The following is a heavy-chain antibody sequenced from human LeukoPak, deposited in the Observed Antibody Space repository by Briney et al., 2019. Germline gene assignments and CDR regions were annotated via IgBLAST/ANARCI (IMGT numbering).Heavy chain of an antibody. Sequence: ASVKVSCKASGYTFTGYYMHWVRQAPGQGLEWMGWINPNSGGTNYAQKFQGRVTMTRDTSISTAYMELSGLRSDDTAVYYCARRLIAAAGLSFDPWGQGTLVTVSS. D-gene: IGHD6-13*01. CDR1: GYTFTGYY. J-gene: IGHJ5*02. CDR2: INPNSGGT. CDR3: ARRLIAAAGLSFDP. V-gene: IGHV1-2*02.